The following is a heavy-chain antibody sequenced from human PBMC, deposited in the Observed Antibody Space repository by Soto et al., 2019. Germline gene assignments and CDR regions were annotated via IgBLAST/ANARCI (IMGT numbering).Heavy chain of an antibody. V-gene: IGHV4-31*03. D-gene: IGHD3-3*01. J-gene: IGHJ5*02. CDR2: IYYSGST. CDR1: GGSISSGGYY. Sequence: RSLTFTVSGGSISSGGYYWSWIRQHPGKGLEWIGYIYYSGSTYYNPSLKSRVTISVDTSKNQFSLKLSSVTAADTAVYYCARDRLRFSRFDAWGQGALVTVSS. CDR3: ARDRLRFSRFDA.